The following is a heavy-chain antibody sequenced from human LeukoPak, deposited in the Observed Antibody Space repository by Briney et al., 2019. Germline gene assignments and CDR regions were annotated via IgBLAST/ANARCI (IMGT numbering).Heavy chain of an antibody. V-gene: IGHV1-2*02. Sequence: ASVKVSCKASGYTFTGYYMHWVRHAPGQGLEWMGWINPNSGDTKYGQKFQGRVTMTRDTSSSTAYMDLSSLRSDDTAMYYCARDFGSVTTSFDYWGQGTLVTVSS. CDR3: ARDFGSVTTSFDY. J-gene: IGHJ4*02. CDR1: GYTFTGYY. D-gene: IGHD4-17*01. CDR2: INPNSGDT.